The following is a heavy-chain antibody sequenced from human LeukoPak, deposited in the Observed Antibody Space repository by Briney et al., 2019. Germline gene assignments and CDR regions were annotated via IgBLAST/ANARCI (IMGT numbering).Heavy chain of an antibody. CDR3: ARDGDGSGSERAFDI. D-gene: IGHD3-10*01. CDR1: GFTFSSYN. Sequence: GGSLRLSCAASGFTFSSYNMNWVRQAPGKGLEWVSSISSSSSYIYYADSLKGRFTISRDNAKNSLYLQMNSLRAEDTAVYYCARDGDGSGSERAFDIWGQGTMVTVSS. V-gene: IGHV3-21*01. J-gene: IGHJ3*02. CDR2: ISSSSSYI.